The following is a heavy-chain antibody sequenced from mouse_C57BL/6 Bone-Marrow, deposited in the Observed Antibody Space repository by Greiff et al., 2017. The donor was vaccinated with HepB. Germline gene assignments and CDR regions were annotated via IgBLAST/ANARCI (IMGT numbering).Heavy chain of an antibody. CDR2: INPSNGGT. CDR3: ASWGIYYYGSSPWYFDV. CDR1: GYTFTSYW. D-gene: IGHD1-1*01. Sequence: QVQLQQSGTELVKPGASVKLSCKASGYTFTSYWMHWVKQRPGQGLEWIGNINPSNGGTNYNEKFKSKATLTVDKSSSTAYMQLSSLTSEDSAVYYCASWGIYYYGSSPWYFDVWGTGTTVTVSS. V-gene: IGHV1-53*01. J-gene: IGHJ1*03.